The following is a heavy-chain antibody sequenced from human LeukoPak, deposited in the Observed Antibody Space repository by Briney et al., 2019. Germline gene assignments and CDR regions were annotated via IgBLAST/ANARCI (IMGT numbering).Heavy chain of an antibody. CDR3: ILAAAGPAY. Sequence: GGSLRLSCAASGFTVSSNYMSWVRQAPGKGLEWVSVIYSGGSTYYADSVKGRFTISRDNSKNTLYLQMTSLKTEDTAVYYCILAAAGPAYWGQGTLVTVSS. V-gene: IGHV3-53*01. D-gene: IGHD6-13*01. CDR1: GFTVSSNY. CDR2: IYSGGST. J-gene: IGHJ4*02.